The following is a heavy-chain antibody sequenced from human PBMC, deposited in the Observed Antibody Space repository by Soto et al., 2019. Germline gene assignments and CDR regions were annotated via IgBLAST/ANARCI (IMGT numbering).Heavy chain of an antibody. CDR2: IWYDGSNK. CDR1: GFTFSSYG. D-gene: IGHD2-15*01. J-gene: IGHJ3*02. Sequence: QVQLVESGGGVVQPGRSLRLSCAASGFTFSSYGMHWVRQAPGKGLEWVAVIWYDGSNKYYADSVKGRFTNSRDNSKNTLYLQMNSLRAEDTAVYYCARVRGHCSGGSCYPSGAFDIWGQGTMVTVSS. V-gene: IGHV3-33*01. CDR3: ARVRGHCSGGSCYPSGAFDI.